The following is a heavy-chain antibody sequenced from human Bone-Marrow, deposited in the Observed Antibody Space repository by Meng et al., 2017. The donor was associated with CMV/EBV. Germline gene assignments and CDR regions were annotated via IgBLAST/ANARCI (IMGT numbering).Heavy chain of an antibody. CDR1: GYTFPSYG. J-gene: IGHJ4*02. CDR3: ARDVDGVYY. V-gene: IGHV1-2*02. D-gene: IGHD5-12*01. Sequence: ASVKVSCKASGYTFPSYGISWVRQAPGQGLEWMGWINPNSGGTNYAQKFQGRVTMTRDTYISTAYMELSRLRSDDTAVYYCARDVDGVYYWGQGTLVTVSS. CDR2: INPNSGGT.